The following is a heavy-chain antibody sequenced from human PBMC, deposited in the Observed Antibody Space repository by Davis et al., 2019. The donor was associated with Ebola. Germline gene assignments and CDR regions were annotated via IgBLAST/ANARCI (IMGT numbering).Heavy chain of an antibody. CDR3: AREAYDYIWGSYRYQIDY. Sequence: PGGSLRLSCAASGFTFRSYWMSWVRQAPGKGLEWVANIKQDGSEKYYVDSVKGRFTISRDNAKNSLYLQMNSLRDEDTAVYYCAREAYDYIWGSYRYQIDYWGQGTLVTVSS. D-gene: IGHD3-16*02. CDR2: IKQDGSEK. CDR1: GFTFRSYW. J-gene: IGHJ4*02. V-gene: IGHV3-7*01.